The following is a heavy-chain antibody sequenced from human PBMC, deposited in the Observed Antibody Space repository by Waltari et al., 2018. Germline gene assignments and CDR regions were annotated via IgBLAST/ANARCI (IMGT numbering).Heavy chain of an antibody. Sequence: QVQLQESGPGLVKPSETLSLTCAVSGYSISSGYYWGWIRQPPGKGLEWIGHLYHSVSTHDNPSLKSRVTISVDTSKNQFSLKLSSVTAADTAVYYCARRAAITAAGPTYYMDVWGKGTTVTVSS. V-gene: IGHV4-38-2*01. D-gene: IGHD6-13*01. CDR2: LYHSVST. CDR1: GYSISSGYY. CDR3: ARRAAITAAGPTYYMDV. J-gene: IGHJ6*03.